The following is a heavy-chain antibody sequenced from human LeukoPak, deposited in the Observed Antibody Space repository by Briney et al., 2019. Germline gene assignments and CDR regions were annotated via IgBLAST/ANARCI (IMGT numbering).Heavy chain of an antibody. CDR2: FDPEDGET. D-gene: IGHD2-15*01. J-gene: IGHJ4*02. CDR1: GGTFSSYA. CDR3: ASWLGGYFDY. V-gene: IGHV1-24*01. Sequence: ASVKVSCKASGGTFSSYAISWVRQAPGKGLEWMGGFDPEDGETIYAQKFQGRVTMTEDTSTDTAYMELSSLRSEDTAVYYCASWLGGYFDYWGQGTLVTVSS.